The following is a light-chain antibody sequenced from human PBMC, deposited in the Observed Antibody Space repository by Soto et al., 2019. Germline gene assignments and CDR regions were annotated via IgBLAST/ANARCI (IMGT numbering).Light chain of an antibody. CDR1: RSNIETND. J-gene: IGLJ3*02. CDR3: AAWDDSLNIWV. Sequence: QSVLTQPPSASGTPGQRVTISCSGIRSNIETNDVYWYQQLPGTAPKLLIYMSTRRPSGVPDRFSGSKSGASASLVIGGLRSEDELDYYCAAWDDSLNIWVFGGGTKLTVL. V-gene: IGLV1-47*01. CDR2: MST.